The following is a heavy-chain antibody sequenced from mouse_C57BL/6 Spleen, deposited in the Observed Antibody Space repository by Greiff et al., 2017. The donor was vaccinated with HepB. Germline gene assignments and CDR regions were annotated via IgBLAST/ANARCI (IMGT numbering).Heavy chain of an antibody. Sequence: EVQLQESGPELVKPGASVKMSCKASGYTFTDYNMHWVKQSHGKSLEWIGYINPNNGGTSYNQKFKGKATLTVNKSFSTAYMELRSLTSEDSAVYYCARKTPIYYDYDGYAMDYWGQGTSVTVSS. J-gene: IGHJ4*01. D-gene: IGHD2-4*01. CDR1: GYTFTDYN. CDR3: ARKTPIYYDYDGYAMDY. CDR2: INPNNGGT. V-gene: IGHV1-22*01.